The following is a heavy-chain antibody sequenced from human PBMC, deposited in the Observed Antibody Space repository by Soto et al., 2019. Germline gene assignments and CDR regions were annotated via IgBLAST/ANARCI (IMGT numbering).Heavy chain of an antibody. CDR2: ISGSGCST. Sequence: EVQLFESGGGLVQPGGSLRLSCAASGFTFSSYAMSWVRQAPGKGLEWVSAISGSGCSTYYADSVKGPFNISRDNSKNPLYVQMNRLCAENTAVYYCANSADDHLTGYYGEEFDYWGHGTLVTVSS. D-gene: IGHD3-9*01. V-gene: IGHV3-23*01. CDR3: ANSADDHLTGYYGEEFDY. J-gene: IGHJ4*01. CDR1: GFTFSSYA.